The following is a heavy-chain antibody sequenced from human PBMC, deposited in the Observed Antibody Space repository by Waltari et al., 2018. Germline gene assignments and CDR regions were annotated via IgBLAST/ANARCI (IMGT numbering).Heavy chain of an antibody. J-gene: IGHJ4*02. V-gene: IGHV4-61*09. CDR3: ARQSIAARDY. CDR1: GGSISSGSYY. D-gene: IGHD6-6*01. Sequence: QVQLQESGPGLVKPSQTLSLTCTVSGGSISSGSYYWSWIRQPAGKGLEWIGYIYTSGRPNHNPSITGRVTISVDTSKNQFSLKLSSVTAADTAVYYCARQSIAARDYWGQGTLVTVSS. CDR2: IYTSGRP.